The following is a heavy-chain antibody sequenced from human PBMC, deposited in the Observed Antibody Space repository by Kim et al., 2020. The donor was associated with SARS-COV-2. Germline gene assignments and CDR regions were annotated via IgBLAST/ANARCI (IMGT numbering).Heavy chain of an antibody. CDR1: GYTFSSYA. J-gene: IGHJ4*02. D-gene: IGHD6-13*01. CDR2: INVGNGNT. V-gene: IGHV1-3*01. CDR3: ARGRAAADDFDY. Sequence: ASVKVSCKASGYTFSSYALHWVRQAPGQRLEWMGWINVGNGNTKYSQKFQGRVTITRDISATTAYMELSSLRSEDTAVFYCARGRAAADDFDYWGQGTLVTVSS.